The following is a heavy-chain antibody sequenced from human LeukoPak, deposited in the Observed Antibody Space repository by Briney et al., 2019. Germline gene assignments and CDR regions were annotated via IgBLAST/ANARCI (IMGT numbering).Heavy chain of an antibody. Sequence: ASVKVSCKASGYTFTSYGMSWVRQAPGQGLEWMGWISAYNGNTNYAQKLQGRVTMTTDTSTSTAYMELRSLRSDDTAVYYCARDGLGYCTNGVCYFVDYWGQGTLVTVSS. V-gene: IGHV1-18*01. CDR1: GYTFTSYG. D-gene: IGHD2-8*01. CDR3: ARDGLGYCTNGVCYFVDY. CDR2: ISAYNGNT. J-gene: IGHJ4*02.